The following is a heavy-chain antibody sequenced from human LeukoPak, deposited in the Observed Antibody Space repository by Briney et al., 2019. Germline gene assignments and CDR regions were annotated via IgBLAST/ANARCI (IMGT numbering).Heavy chain of an antibody. D-gene: IGHD3-22*01. V-gene: IGHV4-59*08. CDR3: ARAHYYDSSWFDP. J-gene: IGHJ5*02. CDR2: IYYSGST. Sequence: PSETLSLTCTVSGGSISSYYWSWIRQPPGKGLEWIGYIYYSGSTNYNPSLKSRVTISVDTSKKQFSLKLSSVTAADTAVYYCARAHYYDSSWFDPWGQGTLVTVSS. CDR1: GGSISSYY.